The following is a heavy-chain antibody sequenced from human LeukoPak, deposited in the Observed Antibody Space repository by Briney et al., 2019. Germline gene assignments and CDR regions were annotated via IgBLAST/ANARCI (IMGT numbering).Heavy chain of an antibody. Sequence: SETLSLTCTVSGGSISSYYWSWIRQPPGKGLEWIAYIYYSGSTNYNPSLKSRVTISVDKSNNQFSLKLKSVTAADTAVYFCVFNGYYSLDFWGQGTLVTVSS. CDR3: VFNGYYSLDF. D-gene: IGHD3-3*01. CDR2: IYYSGST. J-gene: IGHJ4*02. V-gene: IGHV4-59*12. CDR1: GGSISSYY.